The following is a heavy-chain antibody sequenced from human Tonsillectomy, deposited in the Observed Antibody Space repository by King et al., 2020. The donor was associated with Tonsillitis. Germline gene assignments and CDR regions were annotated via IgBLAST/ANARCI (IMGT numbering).Heavy chain of an antibody. Sequence: VQLVESGGVVVQPGGSLRLSCAASGFTFHDYTIHWVRQAPGKGLEWVSLINWDGYSTYYADSVKGRFTISRDNSKDSLYLQMNSLRTGDTALYYCEKDIGDDGAFDYWGQGTLVSVSS. D-gene: IGHD3-16*01. CDR2: INWDGYST. CDR1: GFTFHDYT. J-gene: IGHJ4*02. CDR3: EKDIGDDGAFDY. V-gene: IGHV3-43*01.